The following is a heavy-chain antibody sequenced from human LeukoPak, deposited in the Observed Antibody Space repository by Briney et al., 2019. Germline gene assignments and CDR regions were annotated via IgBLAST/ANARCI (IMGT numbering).Heavy chain of an antibody. CDR1: GFTFSSYG. V-gene: IGHV3-33*01. CDR3: ARAPGSTGDYYYYGMDV. J-gene: IGHJ6*04. CDR2: IWYDGSNK. Sequence: PGGSLRLSCAASGFTFSSYGMHWVRQAPGKGLEWVAVIWYDGSNKYYADSVKGRFTISRDNSKNTLYLQTNSLRAEDTAVYYCARAPGSTGDYYYYGMDVWGKGTTVTVSS. D-gene: IGHD2-2*01.